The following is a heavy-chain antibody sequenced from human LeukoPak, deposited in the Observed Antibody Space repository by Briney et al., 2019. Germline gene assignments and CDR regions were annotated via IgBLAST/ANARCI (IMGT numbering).Heavy chain of an antibody. Sequence: ASVKVSCKASGYTFTSYDINWVRQATGQGLECMGWTNPNSGNTGYAQKFQGRVTMTRNTSISTAYMELSSLRSEDTAVYYCARGPAAIIGGYYFDYWGQGTLVTVSS. CDR3: ARGPAAIIGGYYFDY. CDR2: TNPNSGNT. CDR1: GYTFTSYD. J-gene: IGHJ4*02. D-gene: IGHD2-2*01. V-gene: IGHV1-8*01.